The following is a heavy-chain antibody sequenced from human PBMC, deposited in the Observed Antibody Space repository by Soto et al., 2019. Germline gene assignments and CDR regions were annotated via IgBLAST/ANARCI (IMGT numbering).Heavy chain of an antibody. D-gene: IGHD6-19*01. CDR1: GFTFSNYA. Sequence: EVQLLESGGNLVQPGGSLKLSCAASGFTFSNYAISWVLQAPGKGLEWVSAISGAGGTTYYADSVKGRFTISRDNSKNTLFLQMNNLRVEDTAVYYCAKEFGSAWYSGQVGYWGQGTLVTVSS. J-gene: IGHJ4*02. V-gene: IGHV3-23*01. CDR3: AKEFGSAWYSGQVGY. CDR2: ISGAGGTT.